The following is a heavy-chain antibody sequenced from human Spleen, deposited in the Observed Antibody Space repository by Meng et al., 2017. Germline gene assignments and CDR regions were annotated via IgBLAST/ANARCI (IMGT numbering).Heavy chain of an antibody. Sequence: QVQLVQSGAEVTQPAGSLKVSCKASDFTFTTSGISWVRQAPGKGLEWMGCISDYNGNTNYAQKLQGRVTMTTDKSKSTAYLELRSLRSDDTAVYYCATRGNPYLNCWGQGTLVTVSS. CDR2: ISDYNGNT. CDR3: ATRGNPYLNC. CDR1: DFTFTTSG. V-gene: IGHV1-18*04. J-gene: IGHJ4*02.